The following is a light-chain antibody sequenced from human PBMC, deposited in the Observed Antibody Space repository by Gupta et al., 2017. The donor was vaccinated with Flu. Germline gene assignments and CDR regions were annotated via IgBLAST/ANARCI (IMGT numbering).Light chain of an antibody. V-gene: IGKV1-9*01. Sequence: SFLYASVGDRGTSSCRGSQNIKRYLDWYKQKPKKAPKLLIYAASTWQRGVSSRFSGSGCGTELTLSISSRQQEDFASYYCHQHKNFPHYTFGQGTKLEI. CDR1: QNIKRY. CDR3: HQHKNFPHYT. J-gene: IGKJ2*01. CDR2: AAS.